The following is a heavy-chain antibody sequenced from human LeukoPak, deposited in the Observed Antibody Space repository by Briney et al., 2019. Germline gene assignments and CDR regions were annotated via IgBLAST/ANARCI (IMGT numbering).Heavy chain of an antibody. V-gene: IGHV3-23*01. CDR3: AKRPLVNARGHFDY. CDR2: ISGTGRST. J-gene: IGHJ4*02. D-gene: IGHD2-21*01. Sequence: GGSLRLSCAASGFTFSSYAMSWVRQAPGKGLEWVSSISGTGRSTYYEDSVKGRFTISRDDSKNTLDLQMNSLRAEDTAIYYCAKRPLVNARGHFDYWGQGTLVTVSS. CDR1: GFTFSSYA.